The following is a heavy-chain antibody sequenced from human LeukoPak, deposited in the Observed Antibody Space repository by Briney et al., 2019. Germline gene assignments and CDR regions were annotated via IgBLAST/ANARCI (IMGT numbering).Heavy chain of an antibody. V-gene: IGHV1-18*04. CDR1: GYTFTGYY. CDR3: ARDLSAVYYFDY. J-gene: IGHJ4*02. CDR2: ISAYNGNT. Sequence: ASVKVSCKASGYTFTGYYMHWVRQAPGQGLEWMGWISAYNGNTNYAQKLQGRVTMTTDTSTSTAYMELRSLRSDDTAVYYCARDLSAVYYFDYWGQGTLVTVSS. D-gene: IGHD2/OR15-2a*01.